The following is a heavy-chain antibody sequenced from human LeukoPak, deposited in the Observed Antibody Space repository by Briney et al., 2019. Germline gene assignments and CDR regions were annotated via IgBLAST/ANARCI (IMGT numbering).Heavy chain of an antibody. CDR2: ISGSGGST. D-gene: IGHD1-26*01. CDR1: GFTFSSYG. Sequence: GGSLRLSCAASGFTFSSYGMHWVRQAPGKGLEWVSAISGSGGSTYYADSVKGRFTISRDNSKNTLYLQMNSLRAEDTAVYYCAKDRSGSYYSAFDIWGQGTMVTVSS. CDR3: AKDRSGSYYSAFDI. V-gene: IGHV3-23*01. J-gene: IGHJ3*02.